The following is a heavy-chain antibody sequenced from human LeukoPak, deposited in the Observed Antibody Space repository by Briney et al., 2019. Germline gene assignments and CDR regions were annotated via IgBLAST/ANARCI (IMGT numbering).Heavy chain of an antibody. V-gene: IGHV4-4*09. D-gene: IGHD3-16*01. Sequence: SETLSLTCTVSSGSIDSYYWSWIRQPPGKGLEWIGYIYTSGSTNYNPSLKSRVTISMDTSKKQISLKLSSVTAADTAVYYCARPKGGLGYNWLDPWGQGTLVTVSS. J-gene: IGHJ5*02. CDR1: SGSIDSYY. CDR2: IYTSGST. CDR3: ARPKGGLGYNWLDP.